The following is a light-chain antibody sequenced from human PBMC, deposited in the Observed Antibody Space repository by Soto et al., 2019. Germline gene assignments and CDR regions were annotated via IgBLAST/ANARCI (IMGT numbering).Light chain of an antibody. Sequence: IVLTQSPGTLALSPGEGAALSCKASESVSSTYLAWYQQKPGQPPRLLIYGASSRATGIPHRFSGSGSGTEFTLTISSLQSEDFAVYFCQQFSDWPRTFGQGTKV. V-gene: IGKV3-20*01. CDR2: GAS. J-gene: IGKJ1*01. CDR1: ESVSSTY. CDR3: QQFSDWPRT.